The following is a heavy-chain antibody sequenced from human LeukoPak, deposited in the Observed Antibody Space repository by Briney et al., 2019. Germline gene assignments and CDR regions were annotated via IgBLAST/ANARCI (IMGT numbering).Heavy chain of an antibody. J-gene: IGHJ4*02. CDR2: IYHRGNT. Sequence: SETLSLTCAVSNYSISSGYYWGWIRQPPGKALEWIGSIYHRGNTYYNPSLKSRVTISVDTSKNQFSLKLSSVTAADTAVYYCARLRMITFGGVIVRTYYFDYWGQGTLVIVSS. CDR3: ARLRMITFGGVIVRTYYFDY. D-gene: IGHD3-16*02. V-gene: IGHV4-38-2*01. CDR1: NYSISSGYY.